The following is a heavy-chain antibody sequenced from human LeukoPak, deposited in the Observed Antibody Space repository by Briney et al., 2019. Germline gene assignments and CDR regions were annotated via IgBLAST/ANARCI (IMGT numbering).Heavy chain of an antibody. V-gene: IGHV4-34*01. Sequence: SETLSLTCTVSGGSISSYYWSWIRQPPGKGLEWIGEINHSGSTNYNPSLKSRVTISVDTSKNQFSLKLSSVTAADTAVYYCARISIAAPYHDAFDIWGQGTMVTVSS. CDR2: INHSGST. CDR1: GGSISSYY. CDR3: ARISIAAPYHDAFDI. D-gene: IGHD6-6*01. J-gene: IGHJ3*02.